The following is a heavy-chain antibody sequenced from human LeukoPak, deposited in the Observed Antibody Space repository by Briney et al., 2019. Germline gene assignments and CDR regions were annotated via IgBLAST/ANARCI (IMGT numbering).Heavy chain of an antibody. Sequence: ASVKVSCKASGYTFTGYYMHWVRQAPGKGLEWMGGFDPEDGETIYAQKFQGRVTMTEDTSTDTAYMGLSSLRSEDTAVYYCATLARDSSGYYYVAYWGQGTLVTVSS. V-gene: IGHV1-24*01. J-gene: IGHJ4*02. CDR3: ATLARDSSGYYYVAY. CDR2: FDPEDGET. D-gene: IGHD3-22*01. CDR1: GYTFTGYY.